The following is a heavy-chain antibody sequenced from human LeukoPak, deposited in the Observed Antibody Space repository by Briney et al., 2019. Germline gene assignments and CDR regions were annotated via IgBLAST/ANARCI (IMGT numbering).Heavy chain of an antibody. J-gene: IGHJ6*03. CDR3: ARGGIAAPTGDYYYMDV. CDR1: GFTFTSSA. V-gene: IGHV1-58*02. Sequence: SVKVSCKASGFTFTSSAMQWVRQARGQRLEWIGWIVVGSGNTNYAQKFQGRVTMTRDTSTSTVYMELSSLRSEDTAVYYCARGGIAAPTGDYYYMDVWGKGTTVTVSS. D-gene: IGHD6-13*01. CDR2: IVVGSGNT.